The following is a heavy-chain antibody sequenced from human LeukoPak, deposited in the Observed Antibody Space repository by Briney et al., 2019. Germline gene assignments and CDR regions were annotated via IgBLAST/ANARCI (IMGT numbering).Heavy chain of an antibody. D-gene: IGHD3-10*01. CDR3: VSSLHGFSYGPGY. Sequence: RGSLRLSCATSGFNFSAYTMNWVRQAPGKGLDWVSSISPTTAYIHYADSMKGRFTISRDNARRSLYLQMNSLRVEDTAMYYCVSSLHGFSYGPGYWGQGTLVIVSS. V-gene: IGHV3-21*01. J-gene: IGHJ4*02. CDR2: ISPTTAYI. CDR1: GFNFSAYT.